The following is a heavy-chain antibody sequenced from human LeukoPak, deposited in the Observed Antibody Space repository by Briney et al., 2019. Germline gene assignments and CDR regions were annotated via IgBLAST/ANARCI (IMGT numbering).Heavy chain of an antibody. J-gene: IGHJ6*03. CDR2: INPNTGGT. Sequence: ASVKVSCKASGGTFTSYAISWVRQAPGQGLEWMGWINPNTGGTNYAQKFQGRVTMTRDTSISTAYMELSRLRSDDTAVYYCARAAGHGDYYYYYMDVWGKGTTVTVSS. CDR1: GGTFTSYA. V-gene: IGHV1-2*02. D-gene: IGHD2-15*01. CDR3: ARAAGHGDYYYYYMDV.